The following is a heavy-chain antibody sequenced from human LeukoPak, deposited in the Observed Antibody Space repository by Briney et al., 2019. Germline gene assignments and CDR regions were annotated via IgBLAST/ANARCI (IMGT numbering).Heavy chain of an antibody. V-gene: IGHV3-30*18. CDR3: AKDKTNYDFYYFDY. CDR1: GFTFSSYG. J-gene: IGHJ4*02. Sequence: GGSLRLSCAASGFTFSSYGMHWVRQAPGKGLEWVAVISYDGSNKYYADSVKGRFTISRDNSKNTLYLQMNSLRAEDTAVYYCAKDKTNYDFYYFDYWGQGTLVTVSS. CDR2: ISYDGSNK. D-gene: IGHD3-3*01.